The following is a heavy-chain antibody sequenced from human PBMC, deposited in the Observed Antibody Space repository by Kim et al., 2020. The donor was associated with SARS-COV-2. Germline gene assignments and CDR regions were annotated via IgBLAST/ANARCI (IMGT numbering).Heavy chain of an antibody. CDR3: ARLDYDSSGYSGSRFDP. V-gene: IGHV3-11*06. Sequence: VKGLFTISRDNAKNSLYLQMNSLRAEDTAVYYCARLDYDSSGYSGSRFDPWGQGTLVTVSS. D-gene: IGHD3-22*01. J-gene: IGHJ5*02.